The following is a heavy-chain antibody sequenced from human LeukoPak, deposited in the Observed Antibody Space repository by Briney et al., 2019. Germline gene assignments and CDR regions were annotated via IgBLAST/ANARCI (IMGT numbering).Heavy chain of an antibody. V-gene: IGHV5-51*01. CDR1: GFNFPIYW. CDR3: ARQGAAGKYYYYYMDV. CDR2: IYPDDSNT. Sequence: GESLKISCQGSGFNFPIYWIGWVRQMPGQGLEWMGIIYPDDSNTIYGPSFQGQVTISADKSINTAYLEWSSLKASDTAIYYCARQGAAGKYYYYYMDVWGKGTTVTVSS. D-gene: IGHD6-13*01. J-gene: IGHJ6*03.